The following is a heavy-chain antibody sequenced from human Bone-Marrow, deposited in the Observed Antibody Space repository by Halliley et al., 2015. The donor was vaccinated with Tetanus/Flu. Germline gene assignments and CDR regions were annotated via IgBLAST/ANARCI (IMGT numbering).Heavy chain of an antibody. D-gene: IGHD4-4*01. CDR2: VSYTGTT. J-gene: IGHJ6*02. Sequence: TLSLTCTVSGGSLNSNFWTWIRQAPGRGLEWIALVSYTGTTNYSPSLERRLTLSIDRAKNHMSLKVRSVTAADTAVYYCARLRKSRGLQACYGLDVWGRGTTVIVS. V-gene: IGHV4-59*12. CDR1: GGSLNSNF. CDR3: ARLRKSRGLQACYGLDV.